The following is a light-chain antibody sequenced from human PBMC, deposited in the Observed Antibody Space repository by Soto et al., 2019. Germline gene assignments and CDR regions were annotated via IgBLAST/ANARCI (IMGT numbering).Light chain of an antibody. CDR3: QQYGSSPRT. V-gene: IGKV3-20*01. CDR2: GAS. J-gene: IGKJ4*01. CDR1: QSVSSNY. Sequence: EIVLTQSPSTLSLSPGERATLSCRASQSVSSNYLAWYQQKPGQAPRLLIYGASSRATGIPDRFSGSGSGTDFTLTISRLEPDDFAVYYCQQYGSSPRTFGGGTKVEIK.